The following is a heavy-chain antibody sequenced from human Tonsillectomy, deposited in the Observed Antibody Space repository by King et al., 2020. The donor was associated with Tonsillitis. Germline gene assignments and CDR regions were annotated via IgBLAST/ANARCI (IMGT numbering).Heavy chain of an antibody. J-gene: IGHJ3*02. CDR3: ARDRGLYSRGDAFDI. Sequence: QVQLVESGVEVKKPGASVKVSCKTSGYTFTNYDITWVRQAPGQGLEWMGWINAYNGNADYAQKLQGRVTMTTDTSTSTAYMELRSLRSDDTAVYYCARDRGLYSRGDAFDIWGQGTLVPVSS. CDR2: INAYNGNA. D-gene: IGHD6-13*01. CDR1: GYTFTNYD. V-gene: IGHV1-18*01.